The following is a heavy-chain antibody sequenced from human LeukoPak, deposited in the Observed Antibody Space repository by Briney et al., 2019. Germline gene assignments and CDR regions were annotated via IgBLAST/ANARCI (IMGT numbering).Heavy chain of an antibody. Sequence: GRSLRLSCAASGFTFSSYGIHWVRQAPGKGLEWVAVIWDDGSNKYYTDSVKGRFTISRDNSKNTLYLQMNSLRAEDTAVYYCARDKVTYWGQGTLVTVSS. CDR2: IWDDGSNK. J-gene: IGHJ4*02. V-gene: IGHV3-33*01. CDR3: ARDKVTY. CDR1: GFTFSSYG.